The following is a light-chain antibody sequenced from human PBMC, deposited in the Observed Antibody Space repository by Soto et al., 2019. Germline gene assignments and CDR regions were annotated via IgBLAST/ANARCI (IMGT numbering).Light chain of an antibody. CDR1: QSISTS. CDR2: TAS. J-gene: IGKJ3*01. V-gene: IGKV1-39*01. Sequence: DIQMTQSPSSLSASVGDRVTITCRASQSISTSLNWYRQKPGTAPNLLISTASSLQGGVPSRFSGSGSGTDFTLTISSLQPEDFATYYCQQSYGSPFTFGPGTRVDFK. CDR3: QQSYGSPFT.